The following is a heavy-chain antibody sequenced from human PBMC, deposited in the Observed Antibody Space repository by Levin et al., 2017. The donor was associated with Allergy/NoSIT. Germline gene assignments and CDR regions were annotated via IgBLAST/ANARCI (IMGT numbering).Heavy chain of an antibody. J-gene: IGHJ4*02. CDR3: ARAEGGVVVVPAAY. D-gene: IGHD2-2*01. Sequence: PGESLKISCKASGYTFTSYYMHWVRQAPGQGLEWMGIINPSGGSTSYAQKFQGRVTMTRDTSTSTVYMELSSLRSEDTAVYYCARAEGGVVVVPAAYWGQGTLVTVSS. CDR2: INPSGGST. V-gene: IGHV1-46*03. CDR1: GYTFTSYY.